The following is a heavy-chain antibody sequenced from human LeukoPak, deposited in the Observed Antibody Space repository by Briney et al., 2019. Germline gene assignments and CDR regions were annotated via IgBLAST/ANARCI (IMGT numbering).Heavy chain of an antibody. V-gene: IGHV3-7*05. CDR2: IKEDGSEK. CDR1: GFTFSRHW. Sequence: GGSLRLSCAASGFTFSRHWMNWVRQAPGKGLEWVANIKEDGSEKYYVDSVKGRFTISRDNSKNTLYLQMNSLRAEDTAVYYCAKRLAAGDLGSFDIWGQGTMVTVSS. CDR3: AKRLAAGDLGSFDI. D-gene: IGHD6-13*01. J-gene: IGHJ3*02.